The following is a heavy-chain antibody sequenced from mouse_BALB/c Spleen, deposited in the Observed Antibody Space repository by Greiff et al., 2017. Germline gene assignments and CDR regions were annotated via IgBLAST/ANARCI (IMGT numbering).Heavy chain of an antibody. Sequence: VQGVESGPGLVAPSQSLSITCTVSGFSLTSYGVHWVRQPPGKGLEWLGVIWAGGSTNYNSALMSRLSISKDNSKSQVFLKMNSLQTDDTAMYYCASSNWARAMDYWGQGTSVTVSS. CDR2: IWAGGST. J-gene: IGHJ4*01. CDR3: ASSNWARAMDY. D-gene: IGHD4-1*02. CDR1: GFSLTSYG. V-gene: IGHV2-9*02.